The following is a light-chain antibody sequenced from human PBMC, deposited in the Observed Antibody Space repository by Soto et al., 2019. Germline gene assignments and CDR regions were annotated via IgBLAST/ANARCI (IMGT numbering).Light chain of an antibody. Sequence: EIVLTQSPVTLSLSPGERATLSCRASQSVSSYLAWYQQRPGQAPRLLLYDAFNRATGIPARFSGSGSGTDFTLTISSLEPEDFAVYYCQQRSNWPLTFGGGTKVEIK. CDR3: QQRSNWPLT. J-gene: IGKJ4*01. V-gene: IGKV3-11*01. CDR1: QSVSSY. CDR2: DAF.